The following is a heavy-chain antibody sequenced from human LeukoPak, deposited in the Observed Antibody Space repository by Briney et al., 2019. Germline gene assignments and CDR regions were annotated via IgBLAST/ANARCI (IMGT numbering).Heavy chain of an antibody. V-gene: IGHV3-30*03. CDR2: ISYDGSNK. Sequence: TGRSLRLSCAASGFTFSSYGMHWVRQAPGKGLEWVAVISYDGSNKYYADSVKGRFTISRDNSKNTLYLQMNSLRAEDTAVYYCARGSLDCSGGSCYPIVDYWGQGTLVTVSS. J-gene: IGHJ4*02. D-gene: IGHD2-15*01. CDR3: ARGSLDCSGGSCYPIVDY. CDR1: GFTFSSYG.